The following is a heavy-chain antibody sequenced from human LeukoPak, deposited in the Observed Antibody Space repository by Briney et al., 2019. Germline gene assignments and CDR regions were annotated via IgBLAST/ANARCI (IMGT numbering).Heavy chain of an antibody. D-gene: IGHD2-2*01. CDR3: ARLGLHCSSTSCRYKPYYYYGMDV. Sequence: SETLSLTCTVSGGSISSSRYYWGWIRQPPRKGLEWIGSIYYSGSTYYNPSLKSRVTISVDTSKNQFSLTLSSVTAADTAVYYCARLGLHCSSTSCRYKPYYYYGMDVWGQGTTVTVSS. CDR2: IYYSGST. CDR1: GGSISSSRYY. V-gene: IGHV4-39*01. J-gene: IGHJ6*02.